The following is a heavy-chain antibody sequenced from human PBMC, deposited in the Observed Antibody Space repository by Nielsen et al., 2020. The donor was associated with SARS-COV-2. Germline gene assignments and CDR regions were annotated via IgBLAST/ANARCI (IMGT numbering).Heavy chain of an antibody. CDR1: GFTFDDYD. Sequence: SLKISCAASGFTFDDYDMHWVRQAPGKGLEWVSGISWNSGSIGYADSVKGRFTISRDNAKNSRYLQMNSLRAEDTALYYCASLAGGYDYYGMDVWGQGTTVTVSS. CDR2: ISWNSGSI. V-gene: IGHV3-9*01. J-gene: IGHJ6*02. CDR3: ASLAGGYDYYGMDV. D-gene: IGHD3-10*01.